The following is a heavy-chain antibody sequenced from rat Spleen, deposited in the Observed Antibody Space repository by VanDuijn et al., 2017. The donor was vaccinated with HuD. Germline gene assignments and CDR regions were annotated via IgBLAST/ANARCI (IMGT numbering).Heavy chain of an antibody. D-gene: IGHD1-3*01. CDR1: GFTFSDYY. J-gene: IGHJ3*01. V-gene: IGHV5-29*01. CDR3: AREYYGGFAY. Sequence: EVQLVESGGGLVQPGRSLKLSCAASGFTFSDYYMAWVRQAPTKGLEWVATISYDGSSTYYRDSVKGRFTISRDNAKSTLYLQMDSLRSEDTATYYCAREYYGGFAYWGQGTLVTVSS. CDR2: ISYDGSST.